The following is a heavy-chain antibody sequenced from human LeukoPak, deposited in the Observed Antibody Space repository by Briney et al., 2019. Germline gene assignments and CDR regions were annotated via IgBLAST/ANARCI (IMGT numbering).Heavy chain of an antibody. V-gene: IGHV1-46*01. Sequence: ASVKVSCTASGYTFTSYYMHSVRQAPGHGLEWMGIINPSGGSTSYAQKFQGRVTMTRDTSTSTVYMELSSLRSEDTAVYYCARDVTESITMIRDYRLSMGHWGQGTLVTVSS. J-gene: IGHJ4*02. D-gene: IGHD3-22*01. CDR1: GYTFTSYY. CDR3: ARDVTESITMIRDYRLSMGH. CDR2: INPSGGST.